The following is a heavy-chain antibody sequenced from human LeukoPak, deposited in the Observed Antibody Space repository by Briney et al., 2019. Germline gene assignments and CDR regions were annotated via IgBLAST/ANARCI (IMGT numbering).Heavy chain of an antibody. Sequence: GGSLRLSCAASGFTFSGYAMQWVRQAPEKRPEYVSGISGDGGTIYYASSVKGRFIISRDNSKNTLYLQMGSLRAEDMAVYYCARDGIATNDYWGQGTLVTVSS. CDR3: ARDGIATNDY. D-gene: IGHD5-24*01. CDR2: ISGDGGTI. CDR1: GFTFSGYA. V-gene: IGHV3-64*01. J-gene: IGHJ4*02.